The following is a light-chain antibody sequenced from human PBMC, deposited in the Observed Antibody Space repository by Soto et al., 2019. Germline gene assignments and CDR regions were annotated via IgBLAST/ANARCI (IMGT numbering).Light chain of an antibody. CDR1: QSVSSSY. Sequence: EIVLTRSPGTLSLSPEERATLSCTASQSVSSSYLAWYQQKPGQAPRLLIYGASSRATGIPDRFSGSVSGTDFTLTISRLETEDFAVYYCQQYGSSPRTFGQGTRLEIK. CDR2: GAS. CDR3: QQYGSSPRT. V-gene: IGKV3-20*01. J-gene: IGKJ5*01.